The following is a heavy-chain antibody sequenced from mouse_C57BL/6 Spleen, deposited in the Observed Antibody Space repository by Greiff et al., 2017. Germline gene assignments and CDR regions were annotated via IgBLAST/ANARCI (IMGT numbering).Heavy chain of an antibody. Sequence: VQLKESGGDLVKPGGSLKLSCAASGFTFSSYGMSWVRQTPDKRLEWVATISSGGSYTYYPDSVKGRFTISRDNAKNTLYLQMSSLKSEDTAMYYCARRGGGLDYWGQGTTLTVSS. J-gene: IGHJ2*01. V-gene: IGHV5-6*01. CDR2: ISSGGSYT. CDR1: GFTFSSYG. CDR3: ARRGGGLDY.